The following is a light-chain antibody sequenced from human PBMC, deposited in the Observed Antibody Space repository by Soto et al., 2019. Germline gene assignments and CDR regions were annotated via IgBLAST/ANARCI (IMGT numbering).Light chain of an antibody. J-gene: IGKJ2*01. V-gene: IGKV3-20*01. CDR1: QSVSSSY. CDR2: GAS. Sequence: EIVLTQSPGTLSLSPGERATLSCRASQSVSSSYLAWYQQKPGQAPRLLIYGASSRATGIPDRFSGSGSGTDFTLTISRLEPEDVAVCYCQQYGSSSMYTFGQGTKLEIK. CDR3: QQYGSSSMYT.